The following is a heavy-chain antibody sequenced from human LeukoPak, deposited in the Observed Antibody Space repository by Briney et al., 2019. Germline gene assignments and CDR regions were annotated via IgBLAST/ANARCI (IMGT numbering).Heavy chain of an antibody. CDR1: GFTFSSYA. J-gene: IGHJ5*02. D-gene: IGHD3-10*01. CDR2: ISGSGYST. Sequence: GGSLRLSCAASGFTFSSYAMSWVRQAPGKGLEWVSAISGSGYSTYYADSVKGRFTISRDYAKNTLHLQMNSLRAEDTALYYCVKGRGKAVNWFDPWGQGTRVTVSS. CDR3: VKGRGKAVNWFDP. V-gene: IGHV3-23*01.